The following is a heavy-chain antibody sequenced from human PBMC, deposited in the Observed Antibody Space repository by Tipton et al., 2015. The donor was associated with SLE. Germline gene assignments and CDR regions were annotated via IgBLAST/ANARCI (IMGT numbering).Heavy chain of an antibody. D-gene: IGHD6-13*01. CDR2: IYNGGRT. Sequence: TLSLTCTVSGGSISNYYWSWIRQPPGKALEWIGFIYNGGRTRYNPSLESRVTMSVDTSKNQFSLKLRSVTAADTAVYYCARVRRDSSSWGLDYWGQGTLITVSS. CDR3: ARVRRDSSSWGLDY. V-gene: IGHV4-4*09. CDR1: GGSISNYY. J-gene: IGHJ4*02.